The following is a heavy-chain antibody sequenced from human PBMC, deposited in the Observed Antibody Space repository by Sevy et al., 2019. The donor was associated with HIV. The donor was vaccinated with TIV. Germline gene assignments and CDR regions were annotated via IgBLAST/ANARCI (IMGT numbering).Heavy chain of an antibody. J-gene: IGHJ3*02. D-gene: IGHD1-26*01. V-gene: IGHV3-30-3*01. CDR3: ARDRYSGTPGAFDI. CDR2: ISYDGSNK. CDR1: GFTFSSYA. Sequence: GGSLRLSCAASGFTFSSYAMHWVRQAPGKGLEWVAVISYDGSNKYYADSVKGRFTISRDNSMNTLYLQMNSLRAEDTAVYYCARDRYSGTPGAFDIWGQGTMVTVSS.